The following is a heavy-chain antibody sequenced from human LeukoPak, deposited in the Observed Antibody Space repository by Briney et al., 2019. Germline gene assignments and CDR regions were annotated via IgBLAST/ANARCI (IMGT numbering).Heavy chain of an antibody. D-gene: IGHD5-24*01. CDR3: AEEMATMMENWFDP. Sequence: SETLSLTCTVSGGSIGSGSYSWSWIRQPAGQGLEWIGRIYTSGSTNYNPSLKSRVTISVDTPKSQFALTLSSVTAAGTAVYYCAEEMATMMENWFDPWGQGTLVTVSS. CDR2: IYTSGST. V-gene: IGHV4-61*02. J-gene: IGHJ5*02. CDR1: GGSIGSGSYS.